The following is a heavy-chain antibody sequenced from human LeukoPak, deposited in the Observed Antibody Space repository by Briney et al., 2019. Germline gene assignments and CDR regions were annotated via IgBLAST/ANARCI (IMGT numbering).Heavy chain of an antibody. V-gene: IGHV3-23*01. CDR1: GFTFSTYA. CDR3: AKVPQWEPLYYFDY. Sequence: QPGGSLRLSCAVSGFTFSTYAMNWVRQAPGKGLEWVSAISGSGGSTYYADSVKGRFTISRDNSKNTLYLQMNSLRAEDTAVYYCAKVPQWEPLYYFDYWGQGTLVTVSS. CDR2: ISGSGGST. D-gene: IGHD1-14*01. J-gene: IGHJ4*02.